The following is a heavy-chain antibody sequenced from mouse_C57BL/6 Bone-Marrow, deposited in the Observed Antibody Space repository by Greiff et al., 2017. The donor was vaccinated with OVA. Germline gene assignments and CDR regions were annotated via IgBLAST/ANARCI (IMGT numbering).Heavy chain of an antibody. V-gene: IGHV1-72*01. Sequence: VQLQESGAELVKPGASVKLSCKASGYTFTSYWMHWVKQRPGRGLEWIGRIDPNSGGTKYNEKFKSKATLTVDKPSSTAYMQLSSLTSEDSAVYYCARDYGSRYYAMDYWGQGTSVTVSS. CDR1: GYTFTSYW. D-gene: IGHD1-1*01. J-gene: IGHJ4*01. CDR3: ARDYGSRYYAMDY. CDR2: IDPNSGGT.